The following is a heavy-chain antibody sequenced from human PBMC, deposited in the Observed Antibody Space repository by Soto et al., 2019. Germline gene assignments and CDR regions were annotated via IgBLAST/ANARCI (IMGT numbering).Heavy chain of an antibody. CDR3: ARYPPLTGDRWYFDL. V-gene: IGHV4-59*01. D-gene: IGHD7-27*01. J-gene: IGHJ2*01. Sequence: SETLSLTCTVSGGSISSYYWSWIRQPPGKGLEWIGYIYYSGSTNYNPSLKSRVTISVDTSKNQFSVKLSSVTASDPAVYYCARYPPLTGDRWYFDLWGRGTLVTVSS. CDR2: IYYSGST. CDR1: GGSISSYY.